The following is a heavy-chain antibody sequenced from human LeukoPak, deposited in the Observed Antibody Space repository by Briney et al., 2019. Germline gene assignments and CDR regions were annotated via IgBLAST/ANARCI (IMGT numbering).Heavy chain of an antibody. CDR1: GGSISSYY. CDR3: ARVLAAVAYIDY. CDR2: IYYSGST. D-gene: IGHD6-19*01. J-gene: IGHJ4*02. Sequence: SETLSLTCTVSGGSISSYYWSWIRQPPGKGLEWIGYIYYSGSTNYNPSLKSRVTISVDTSKNQFSLKLSSVTAADTAVYYCARVLAAVAYIDYWGQGTLVTVSS. V-gene: IGHV4-59*01.